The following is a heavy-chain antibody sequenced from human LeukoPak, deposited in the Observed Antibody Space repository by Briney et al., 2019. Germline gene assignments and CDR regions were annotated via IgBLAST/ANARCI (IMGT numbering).Heavy chain of an antibody. Sequence: SETLSLTCAVYGGSFSGYYWSWIRQPPGKGLEWIGEINHSGSTNYNPSLKSRVTISVDTSKNQFSLELSSVTAADTAVYYCARVPVATIDYWGQGTLDTVSS. CDR2: INHSGST. D-gene: IGHD5-12*01. CDR3: ARVPVATIDY. V-gene: IGHV4-34*01. CDR1: GGSFSGYY. J-gene: IGHJ4*02.